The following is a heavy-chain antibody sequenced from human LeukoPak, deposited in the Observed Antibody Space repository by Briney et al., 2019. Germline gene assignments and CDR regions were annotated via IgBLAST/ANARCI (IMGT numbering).Heavy chain of an antibody. V-gene: IGHV3-74*01. J-gene: IGHJ4*02. Sequence: PGGSLRLSCGASGFTFSTYWMHWVRQAPGKGLVWVSRINPDGSSTGYADSVRRRFTISRDNAKNTLYLQMNSLRAEDTAVYYCTRDFDAATGYWGQGTLVTVSS. D-gene: IGHD3-9*01. CDR1: GFTFSTYW. CDR2: INPDGSST. CDR3: TRDFDAATGY.